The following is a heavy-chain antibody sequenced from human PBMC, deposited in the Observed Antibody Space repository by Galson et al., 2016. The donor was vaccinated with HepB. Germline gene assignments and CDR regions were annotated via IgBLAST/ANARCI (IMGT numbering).Heavy chain of an antibody. Sequence: SLRLSCAASGFTFRSYTVSWVRQAPGKGLEWVSAISGSGVGTYYADSVKGRFTISRDNSKNTLYLQMNSLRAEDTAVYYCAKDDEDYNDACDIWGQGTMVTVSS. J-gene: IGHJ3*02. CDR1: GFTFRSYT. V-gene: IGHV3-23*01. CDR2: ISGSGVGT. CDR3: AKDDEDYNDACDI. D-gene: IGHD4-11*01.